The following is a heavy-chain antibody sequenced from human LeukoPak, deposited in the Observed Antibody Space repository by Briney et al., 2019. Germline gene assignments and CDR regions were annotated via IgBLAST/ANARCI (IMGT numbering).Heavy chain of an antibody. V-gene: IGHV3-23*01. D-gene: IGHD3-22*01. CDR3: AKDSTMILVVMGDAFDI. CDR1: GFTFSSYG. J-gene: IGHJ3*02. Sequence: GGSLRLSCAASGFTFSSYGMSWVRQAPGKGLEWVSAISGSGGSTYYADSVKGRFTISRDNSKNTLYLQMNSLRAEDTAVYYCAKDSTMILVVMGDAFDIWGQGTMVTVSS. CDR2: ISGSGGST.